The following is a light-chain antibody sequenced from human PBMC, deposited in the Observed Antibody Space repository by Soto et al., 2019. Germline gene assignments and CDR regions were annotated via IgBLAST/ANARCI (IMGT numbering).Light chain of an antibody. J-gene: IGKJ3*01. CDR2: GAS. Sequence: EIVLTQSPGTLSLSPGERATLSCRASQSVSSSYLAWYQQKPGQAPRLLIYGASSRATGIPDRFSGSGSGTDFTLTISRLEPEDLAVYYCQQYGSSPLTFGPGTKVDLK. CDR3: QQYGSSPLT. V-gene: IGKV3-20*01. CDR1: QSVSSSY.